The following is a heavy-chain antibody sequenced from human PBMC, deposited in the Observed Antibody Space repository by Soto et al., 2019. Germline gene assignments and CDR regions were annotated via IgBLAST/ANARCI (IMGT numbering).Heavy chain of an antibody. Sequence: GGSLRLSCAASGFTFSSYGVHWVRQAPGKGLEWVAVIWYDGSNKYYADSVKGRFTISRDNSKNTLYLQMNSLRAEDTAVYYCAASDSSGYYSDYWGQGTLVTVSS. V-gene: IGHV3-33*01. CDR1: GFTFSSYG. D-gene: IGHD3-22*01. CDR3: AASDSSGYYSDY. J-gene: IGHJ4*02. CDR2: IWYDGSNK.